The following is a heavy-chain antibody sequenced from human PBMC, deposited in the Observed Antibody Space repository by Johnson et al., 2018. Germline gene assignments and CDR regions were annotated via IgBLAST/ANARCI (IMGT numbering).Heavy chain of an antibody. CDR1: GFTFSSYA. J-gene: IGHJ3*02. CDR2: ISYDGSNK. V-gene: IGHV3-30-3*01. Sequence: QVQLVESGGGVVQPGRSLRLSCAASGFTFSSYAMHWVRQAPGKGLEWVAVISYDGSNKYYADSVKGRFTISRDNAKNSLYLQMNSLRAEDTAVYYCARDQDIVVVEDAFDIWGQGTMVTVSS. CDR3: ARDQDIVVVEDAFDI. D-gene: IGHD2-15*01.